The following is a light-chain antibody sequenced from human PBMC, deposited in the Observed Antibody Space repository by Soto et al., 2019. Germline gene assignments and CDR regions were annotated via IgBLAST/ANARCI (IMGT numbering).Light chain of an antibody. J-gene: IGKJ3*01. CDR1: QSVTSSC. V-gene: IGKV3-20*01. CDR3: QQCGGSPLFS. CDR2: TTS. Sequence: EIVLTQSPGTLSLSPGERATLSYTASQSVTSSCLAWYQRKPGQAPRLLIHTTSTRATDIPDRFSGSGSGTDFTLTISRLEPEDFAVYYCQQCGGSPLFSFGPGTRVDI.